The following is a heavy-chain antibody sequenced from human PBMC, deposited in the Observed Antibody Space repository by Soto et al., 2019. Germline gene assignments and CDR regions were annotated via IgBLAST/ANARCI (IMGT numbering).Heavy chain of an antibody. Sequence: ASVKVSCKASGGTFSSYAISWVRQAPGQGLEWMGGIIPIFGTANYAQKFQGRVTITADESTSTAYMELSGLRSEDTAVYYCARERGVIGSRWFDPWGQGTLVTVSS. V-gene: IGHV1-69*13. D-gene: IGHD3-3*01. CDR3: ARERGVIGSRWFDP. CDR1: GGTFSSYA. CDR2: IIPIFGTA. J-gene: IGHJ5*02.